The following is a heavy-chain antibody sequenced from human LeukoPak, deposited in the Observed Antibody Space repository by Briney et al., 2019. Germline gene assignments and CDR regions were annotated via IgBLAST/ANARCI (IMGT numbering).Heavy chain of an antibody. J-gene: IGHJ4*02. CDR1: GGSFSGYY. V-gene: IGHV4-34*01. D-gene: IGHD3-22*01. CDR2: INHSGST. Sequence: SETLSLTCAVYGGSFSGYYWSWIRQPPGKGLEWIGEINHSGSTNYNPSLKSRVTISVDTSKNQFSLKLSSVTAADTAVYYCARDPDPSPLTYYYDSSGYLSWGQGTLVTVSS. CDR3: ARDPDPSPLTYYYDSSGYLS.